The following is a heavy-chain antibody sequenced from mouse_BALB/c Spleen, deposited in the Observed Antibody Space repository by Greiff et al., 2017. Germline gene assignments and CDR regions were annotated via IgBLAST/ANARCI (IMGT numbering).Heavy chain of an antibody. CDR1: GYSITSDYA. J-gene: IGHJ3*01. Sequence: ESGPGLVKPSQSLSLTCTVTGYSITSDYAWNWIRQFPGNKLEWMGYISYSGSTSYNPSLKSRISITRDTSKNQFFLQLNSVTTEDTATYYCARASGGYWGQGTLVTVSA. V-gene: IGHV3-2*02. D-gene: IGHD4-1*01. CDR2: ISYSGST. CDR3: ARASGGY.